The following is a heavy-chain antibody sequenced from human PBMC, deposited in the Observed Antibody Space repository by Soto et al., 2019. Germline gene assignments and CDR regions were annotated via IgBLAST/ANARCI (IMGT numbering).Heavy chain of an antibody. J-gene: IGHJ5*02. Sequence: ASVKVSCKASGYTFTSYGISWVRQAPGQGLEWMGWISAYNGNTNYAQKLQGRVTMTTDTSTSTAYMELRSLTSDDTAVYYCARAFCSSSNCDNWFDPWGQGTLVTVSS. V-gene: IGHV1-18*04. CDR2: ISAYNGNT. D-gene: IGHD2-2*01. CDR3: ARAFCSSSNCDNWFDP. CDR1: GYTFTSYG.